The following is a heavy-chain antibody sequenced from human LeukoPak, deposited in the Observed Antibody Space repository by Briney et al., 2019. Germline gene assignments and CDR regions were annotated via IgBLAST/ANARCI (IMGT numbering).Heavy chain of an antibody. CDR1: GGSITIYY. V-gene: IGHV4-4*07. Sequence: SETLSLTCTVSGGSITIYYWSWIRQPAGKGLEWIGRIYTSGTTNYNPSLKSRVTMSVDTSKNQFSLKLTSVTAADTAVYHCARVARGTTTHLDYWGQGTLVTVSS. D-gene: IGHD1-7*01. CDR3: ARVARGTTTHLDY. J-gene: IGHJ4*02. CDR2: IYTSGTT.